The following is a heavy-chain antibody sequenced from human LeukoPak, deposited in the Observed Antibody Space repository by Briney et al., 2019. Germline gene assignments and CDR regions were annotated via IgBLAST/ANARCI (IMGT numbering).Heavy chain of an antibody. D-gene: IGHD3-16*01. CDR3: ARSLVYDYVWGSPAYYFDY. CDR2: ISVYNGNT. CDR1: GYTFTSYG. J-gene: IGHJ4*02. Sequence: ASVKVSCKASGYTFTSYGLSWVRQAPGQGPEWMGWISVYNGNTNYAQKLQGRVTMTTDTSTTTAYMELRSLRSDDTAVYYCARSLVYDYVWGSPAYYFDYWGQGTLVTVSS. V-gene: IGHV1-18*01.